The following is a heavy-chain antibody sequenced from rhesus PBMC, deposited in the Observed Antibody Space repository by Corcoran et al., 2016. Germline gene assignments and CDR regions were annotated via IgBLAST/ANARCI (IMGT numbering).Heavy chain of an antibody. D-gene: IGHD3-3*01. CDR3: ARGITIFGVVIPLYNRFDV. CDR1: GGSIRDRSR. CDR2: LYGSSTST. V-gene: IGHV4S10*01. Sequence: QVQLQESGPGVVKPSETLSLTCAVSGGSIRDRSRWCWLRQPPGQGLAWLGYLYGSSTSTNNNPSIKSRVTISKDTSKNQFSLKLSSVTAADTAVYYCARGITIFGVVIPLYNRFDVWGPGVLVTVSS. J-gene: IGHJ5-1*01.